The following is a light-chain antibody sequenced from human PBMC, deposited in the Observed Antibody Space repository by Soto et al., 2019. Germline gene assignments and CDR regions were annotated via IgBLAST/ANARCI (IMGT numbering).Light chain of an antibody. J-gene: IGLJ1*01. CDR1: SSNIGDNY. CDR3: VTLDDRLDGNYV. Sequence: QSVLTQPPSVSAAPGQQVTISCSGRSSNIGDNYVSWYQHLPGTAPKLVVYDNDRRPSGIPGRFSGSKSGTSATLVITGLQTGDEADYYCVTLDDRLDGNYVFGTGTKLTVL. V-gene: IGLV1-51*01. CDR2: DND.